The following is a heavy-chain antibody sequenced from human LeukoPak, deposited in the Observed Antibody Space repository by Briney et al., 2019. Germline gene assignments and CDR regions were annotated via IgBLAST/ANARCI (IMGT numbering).Heavy chain of an antibody. D-gene: IGHD3-22*01. CDR3: SREAYDSSGYGDY. Sequence: SETLSLTCTVSGGSISSSSYYWGWIRQPPGKGLEWIGSIYYSGCTYYNPSLKSRVTISVDTSKNQFSLKLSSVTAADTAVYYCSREAYDSSGYGDYWGQGTLVTVSS. J-gene: IGHJ4*02. CDR2: IYYSGCT. V-gene: IGHV4-39*07. CDR1: GGSISSSSYY.